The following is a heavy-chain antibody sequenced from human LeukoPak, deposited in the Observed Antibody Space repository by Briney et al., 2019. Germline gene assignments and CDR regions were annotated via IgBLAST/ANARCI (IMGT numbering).Heavy chain of an antibody. Sequence: PSETLSLACTVSGGSISSSSYYWGWIRQPPGKGLEWIGSIYYSGSTYYNPSLKSRVTISVDTSKNQFSLKLSSVTAADTAVYYCARERKQLASSTVDYWGQGTLVTVSS. V-gene: IGHV4-39*02. J-gene: IGHJ4*02. CDR1: GGSISSSSYY. CDR3: ARERKQLASSTVDY. CDR2: IYYSGST. D-gene: IGHD6-6*01.